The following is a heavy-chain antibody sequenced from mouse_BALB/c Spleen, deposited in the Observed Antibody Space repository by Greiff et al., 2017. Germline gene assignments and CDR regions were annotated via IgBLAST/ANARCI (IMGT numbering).Heavy chain of an antibody. V-gene: IGHV1S56*01. Sequence: QVQLQQSGPELVKPGASVRISCKASGYTFTSYYIHWVKQRPGQGLEWIGWIYPGNVNTKYNEKFKGKATLTADKSSSTAYMQLSSLTSEDSAVYFCARAVRRADAMDYWGQGTSVTVSS. J-gene: IGHJ4*01. CDR1: GYTFTSYY. D-gene: IGHD2-14*01. CDR2: IYPGNVNT. CDR3: ARAVRRADAMDY.